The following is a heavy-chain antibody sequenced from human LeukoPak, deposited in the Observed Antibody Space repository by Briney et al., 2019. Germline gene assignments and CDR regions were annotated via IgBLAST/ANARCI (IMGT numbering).Heavy chain of an antibody. V-gene: IGHV4-4*07. D-gene: IGHD2-21*02. CDR1: GVSLNSATK. CDR3: ARGFVEVTAFDY. CDR2: IYTSGTT. Sequence: SEALSLTCTVSGVSLNSATKWSWVRQSAGKGLEWIGRIYTSGTTNYNPSLRSRVSMSVDTSKNQFSLKLSSVTAADTAVYYCARGFVEVTAFDYWGQGLLVTVSS. J-gene: IGHJ4*02.